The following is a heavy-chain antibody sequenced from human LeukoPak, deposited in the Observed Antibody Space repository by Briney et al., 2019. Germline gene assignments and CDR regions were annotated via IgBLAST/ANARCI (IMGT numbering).Heavy chain of an antibody. CDR2: ISGSGGST. V-gene: IGHV3-23*01. D-gene: IGHD2-2*01. CDR3: AKDRVVVPAAIGE. Sequence: GGSPRLSCAASGFTFSSYAMSWVRQAPGKGLEWVSAISGSGGSTYYADSVKGRFTISRDNSKNTLYLQMNSLRAEDTAVYYCAKDRVVVPAAIGEWGQGTLVTVSS. J-gene: IGHJ4*02. CDR1: GFTFSSYA.